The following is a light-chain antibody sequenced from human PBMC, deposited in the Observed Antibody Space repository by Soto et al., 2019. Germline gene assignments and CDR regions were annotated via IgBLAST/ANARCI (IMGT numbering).Light chain of an antibody. CDR3: QSYDSSLSGLYV. Sequence: QSVLTQPPSASGSPGQSVTISCTGTSSDVGKYDYVSWFQHHPGKAPKLIIYEVSKRPSGVPDRFSGSKSGSTASLTVSGLQTEDEADYYCQSYDSSLSGLYVFGTGTKVTVL. J-gene: IGLJ1*01. CDR2: EVS. CDR1: SSDVGKYDY. V-gene: IGLV2-8*01.